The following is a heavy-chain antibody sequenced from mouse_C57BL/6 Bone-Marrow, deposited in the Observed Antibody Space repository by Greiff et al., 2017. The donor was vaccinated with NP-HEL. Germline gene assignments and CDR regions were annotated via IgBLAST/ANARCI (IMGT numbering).Heavy chain of an antibody. Sequence: QVHVKQPGAELVKPGASVKMSCKASGYTFTSYWITWVKQRPGQGLEWIGDIYPGSGSTNYNEKFTSKATLTVDTSSSTAYMQLSSLTSEDSAVYYCARGATGEGYFDVWGTGTTVTVSS. D-gene: IGHD3-1*01. V-gene: IGHV1-55*01. J-gene: IGHJ1*03. CDR1: GYTFTSYW. CDR3: ARGATGEGYFDV. CDR2: IYPGSGST.